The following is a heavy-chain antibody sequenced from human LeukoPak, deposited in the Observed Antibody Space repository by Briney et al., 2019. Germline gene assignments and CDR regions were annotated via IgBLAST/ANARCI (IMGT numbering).Heavy chain of an antibody. CDR3: AREATPTYYDILTGYYNVYGMDD. CDR2: IYYSGST. V-gene: IGHV4-59*01. Sequence: SETLSLTCTVSGGSISSYYWSWIRQPPGKGLEWIGYIYYSGSTNYNPSLKSRVTISVDTSKNQFSLKLSSVTAADTAVYYCAREATPTYYDILTGYYNVYGMDDWGQGTTVTVSS. J-gene: IGHJ6*02. D-gene: IGHD3-9*01. CDR1: GGSISSYY.